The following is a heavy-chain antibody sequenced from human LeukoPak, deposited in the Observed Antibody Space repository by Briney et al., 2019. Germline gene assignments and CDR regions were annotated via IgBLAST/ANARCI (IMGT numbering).Heavy chain of an antibody. CDR3: AKDRYGDYGPFDN. D-gene: IGHD4-17*01. CDR1: GFNFNSHG. CDR2: IPSDGSYT. Sequence: GGSLRLSCAASGFNFNSHGMHWVCQAPGKGLEWVALIPSDGSYTYYADSVKGRFTISRDNSKNTLSLQMNSVRPDDTAVYYCAKDRYGDYGPFDNWGQGTMVTVSS. V-gene: IGHV3-30*18. J-gene: IGHJ3*02.